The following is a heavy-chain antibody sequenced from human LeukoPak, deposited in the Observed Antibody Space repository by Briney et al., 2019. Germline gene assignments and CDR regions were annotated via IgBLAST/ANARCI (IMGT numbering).Heavy chain of an antibody. V-gene: IGHV1-8*01. CDR3: ARSSYDFWSGYVSEPFDY. J-gene: IGHJ4*02. CDR1: GYIFTSYD. CDR2: MNPNSGNT. Sequence: ASVKVSCKASGYIFTSYDINWVRQATGQGLEWMGWMNPNSGNTGYAQKFQGRVTMTRNTSISTAYMELSSLRSEDTAVYYCARSSYDFWSGYVSEPFDYWGQGTLVTVSS. D-gene: IGHD3-3*01.